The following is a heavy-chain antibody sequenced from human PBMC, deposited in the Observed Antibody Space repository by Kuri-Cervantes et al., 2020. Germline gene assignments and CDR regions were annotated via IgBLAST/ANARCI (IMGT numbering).Heavy chain of an antibody. Sequence: SVKVSCKASGYTFNNYDINWVRQAPGQGLEWMGGIIPIFGTVNYAQKFQGRVTITTDESTSTAYMELSSLRSEDTAVYYCAGGIYCTNGVCPQSGWFDPWGQGTLVTVSS. CDR2: IIPIFGTV. V-gene: IGHV1-69*05. CDR1: GYTFNNYD. CDR3: AGGIYCTNGVCPQSGWFDP. J-gene: IGHJ5*02. D-gene: IGHD2-8*01.